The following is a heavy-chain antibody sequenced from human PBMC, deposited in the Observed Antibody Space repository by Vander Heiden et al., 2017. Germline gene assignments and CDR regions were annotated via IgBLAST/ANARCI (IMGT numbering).Heavy chain of an antibody. CDR1: WFPVSSHY. V-gene: IGHV3-53*01. J-gene: IGHJ4*02. D-gene: IGHD6-19*01. CDR2: IYSAGST. CDR3: ARAIAVAGNAFDY. Sequence: EVPLVESGGGLIQRGGSLGLSCAASWFPVSSHYMGWVRQAPRKGLGLVTVIYSAGSTYYADSVKGRFTSSRDNSKNTLYLQMNSLRAADTAVYYWARAIAVAGNAFDYWGQGTLVTVSS.